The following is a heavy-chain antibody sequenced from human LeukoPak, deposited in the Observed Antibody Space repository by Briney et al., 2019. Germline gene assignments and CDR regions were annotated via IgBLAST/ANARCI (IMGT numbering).Heavy chain of an antibody. CDR2: IDPSDSYT. CDR1: GYNFTSYW. V-gene: IGHV5-10-1*01. Sequence: GESLKISCKGSGYNFTSYWISWVRQMPGKGLEWMGRIDPSDSYTNYSPSFQGHVTISADKSISTAYLQWSSLKASDTAMYYCARREDNWFDPWGQGTLVTVSS. J-gene: IGHJ5*02. CDR3: ARREDNWFDP.